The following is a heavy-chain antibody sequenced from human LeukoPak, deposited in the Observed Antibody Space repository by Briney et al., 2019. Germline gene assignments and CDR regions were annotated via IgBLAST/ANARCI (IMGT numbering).Heavy chain of an antibody. D-gene: IGHD4/OR15-4a*01. Sequence: PGGSLRLSCAASGFTFSSYGMHWVRQAPAKGLEWVAFIRYDGSNKYYADSVKGRFTISRDNSKNTLYLQMNSLRAEDTAVYYCAKWGACQPCYWGQGTLVTVSS. CDR2: IRYDGSNK. CDR3: AKWGACQPCY. J-gene: IGHJ4*02. CDR1: GFTFSSYG. V-gene: IGHV3-30*02.